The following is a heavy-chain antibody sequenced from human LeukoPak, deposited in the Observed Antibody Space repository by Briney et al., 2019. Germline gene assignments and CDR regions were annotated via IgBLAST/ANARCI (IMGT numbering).Heavy chain of an antibody. J-gene: IGHJ4*02. CDR3: AASSSYTCDY. Sequence: GGSLRLSCAASEFTFSSYWMNWVRQAPGKGLEWVANIKQDGSEKYYVDSVKGRFTISRDNAKNSLYLQMNSLRAEDTAVYYCAASSSYTCDYWGQGTLVTVSS. V-gene: IGHV3-7*01. D-gene: IGHD2-2*02. CDR1: EFTFSSYW. CDR2: IKQDGSEK.